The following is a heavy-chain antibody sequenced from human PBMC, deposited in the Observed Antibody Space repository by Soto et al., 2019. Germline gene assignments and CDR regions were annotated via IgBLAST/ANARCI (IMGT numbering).Heavy chain of an antibody. CDR1: GFLLSTSGVG. J-gene: IGHJ5*02. CDR2: IYWDDDK. CDR3: AHNYDILTGSNWFDP. Sequence: QITLKESGPTLVKPTQTLTLTCTFSGFLLSTSGVGVGWIRQPPGKALEWLALIYWDDDKRYSPSLKSRLTITKDTSKNQVVLTMTNMDPVDTATYYCAHNYDILTGSNWFDPWGQGTLVTVSS. D-gene: IGHD3-9*01. V-gene: IGHV2-5*02.